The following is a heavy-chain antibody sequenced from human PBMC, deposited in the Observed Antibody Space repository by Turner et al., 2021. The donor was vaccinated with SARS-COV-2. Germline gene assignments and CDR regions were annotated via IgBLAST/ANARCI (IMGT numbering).Heavy chain of an antibody. CDR3: GGLLNPGSYYYYYYGMDV. V-gene: IGHV4-39*01. D-gene: IGHD3-10*01. CDR2: IYCSGST. J-gene: IGHJ6*02. CDR1: VGSISSSNYY. Sequence: QLQLQDSGPGLVKPSETLSLPCPSSVGSISSSNYYWGWIRPPQGKGLEWIGSIYCSGSTYNNPSLKSRVTISEDTSKNQFSLKRSSVTAADTAVYYCGGLLNPGSYYYYYYGMDVWGQGTTVTVSS.